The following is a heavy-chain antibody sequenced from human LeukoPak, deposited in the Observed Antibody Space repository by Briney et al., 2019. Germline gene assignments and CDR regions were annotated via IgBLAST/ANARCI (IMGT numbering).Heavy chain of an antibody. CDR2: IKHNGGEK. D-gene: IGHD2-8*01. V-gene: IGHV3-7*01. J-gene: IGHJ4*02. CDR3: ARLKYCTNGVCYAGFDY. CDR1: GFTFTDYF. Sequence: GGSLRLSCVASGFTFTDYFMSWVRQAPGKGLEWVASIKHNGGEKYYVDSVKGRFTISRDNAKNSLYLEMSSLRVEDTAVYYCARLKYCTNGVCYAGFDYWGQGTLVTVSS.